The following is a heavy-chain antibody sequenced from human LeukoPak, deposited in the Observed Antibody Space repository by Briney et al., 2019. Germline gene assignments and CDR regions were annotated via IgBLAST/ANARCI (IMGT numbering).Heavy chain of an antibody. V-gene: IGHV1-69*05. CDR3: ATDLAYCGGDCYSATFDI. J-gene: IGHJ3*02. D-gene: IGHD2-21*01. CDR2: IIPIFGTA. CDR1: GGTFSSYA. Sequence: SVKVSCKASGGTFSSYAISWVRQAPGQGLEWMGGIIPIFGTANYAQKFQGRVTITTDESTSTAYMELSSLRSEDTAVYYCATDLAYCGGDCYSATFDIWGQGTMVTVSS.